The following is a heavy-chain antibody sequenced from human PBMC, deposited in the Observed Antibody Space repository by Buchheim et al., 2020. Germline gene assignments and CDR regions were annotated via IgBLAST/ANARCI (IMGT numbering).Heavy chain of an antibody. Sequence: QVQLVQSGAEVKKPGASVKVSCKASGYTFTSYDINWVRQATGRGLEWMGWMNPNSGNTGYAQKFQGRVTMTRNTSISTAYMELSSLRSEDTAVYYCARGLMRGVRFLEWNSYYYGMDVWGQGTT. D-gene: IGHD3-3*01. CDR2: MNPNSGNT. CDR3: ARGLMRGVRFLEWNSYYYGMDV. CDR1: GYTFTSYD. J-gene: IGHJ6*02. V-gene: IGHV1-8*01.